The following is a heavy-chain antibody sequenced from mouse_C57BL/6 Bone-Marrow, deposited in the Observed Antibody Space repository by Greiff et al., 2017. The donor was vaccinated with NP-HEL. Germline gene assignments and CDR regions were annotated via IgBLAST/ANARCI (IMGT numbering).Heavy chain of an antibody. J-gene: IGHJ2*01. Sequence: DVKLVESGGGLVQPGGSLSLSCAASGFTFTDYYMSWVRQPPGKALEWLGFIRNKANGYTTEYSASVKGRFTISRDNSQSILYLQMNALRADDSATYYCARNTMVTNYFDYWGQGTTLTVSS. CDR1: GFTFTDYY. V-gene: IGHV7-3*01. D-gene: IGHD2-2*01. CDR2: IRNKANGYTT. CDR3: ARNTMVTNYFDY.